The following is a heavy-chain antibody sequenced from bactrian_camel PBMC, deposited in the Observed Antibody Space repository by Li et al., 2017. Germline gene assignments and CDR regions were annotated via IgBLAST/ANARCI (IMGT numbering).Heavy chain of an antibody. D-gene: IGHD2*01. V-gene: IGHV3S7*01. CDR2: IYSDGTST. Sequence: HVQLVESGGGLVRPVGSLRLSCAVSGFTFSSYAMTWVRQAPGKGLEWVSSIYSDGTSTYYADSMKGRFTISRDNARNTVYLQMNSLKPEDTAVYYCVSLVGRPLVHQGTQVTVS. J-gene: IGHJ4*01. CDR1: GFTFSSYA.